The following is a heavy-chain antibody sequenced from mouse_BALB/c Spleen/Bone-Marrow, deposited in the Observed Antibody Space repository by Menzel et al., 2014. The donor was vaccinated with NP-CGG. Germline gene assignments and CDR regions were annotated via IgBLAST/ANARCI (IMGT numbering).Heavy chain of an antibody. Sequence: EVKLLESGAELVKPGASVKLSCTASGFNIKDTYMHWVKQRPEQGLEWIGRIDPANGNTKYDPKFQGKATITADTSSNTAYLQLSSLTSEDTAVYYCANYYYSSSLFAYWGQGTLVTVSA. CDR3: ANYYYSSSLFAY. CDR1: GFNIKDTY. CDR2: IDPANGNT. V-gene: IGHV14-3*02. D-gene: IGHD1-1*01. J-gene: IGHJ3*01.